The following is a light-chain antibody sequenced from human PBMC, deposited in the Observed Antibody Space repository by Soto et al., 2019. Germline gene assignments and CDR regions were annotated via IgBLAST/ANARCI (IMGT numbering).Light chain of an antibody. CDR1: QCLVHSDGNTY. Sequence: DIVMTQTPLSSTVTLGQPASISCRSSQCLVHSDGNTYLSWLQQRPGQPPRLLIYMISNRFSGVPDRFSGSGAGTDYTLKISMVEAEDVGVYYCLQATQPYTFGQGTKPEIK. V-gene: IGKV2-24*01. CDR3: LQATQPYT. J-gene: IGKJ2*01. CDR2: MIS.